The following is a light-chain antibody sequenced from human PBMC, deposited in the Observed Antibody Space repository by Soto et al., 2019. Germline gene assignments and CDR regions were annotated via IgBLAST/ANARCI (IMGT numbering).Light chain of an antibody. V-gene: IGKV1-39*01. CDR3: QKNYNTPIN. Sequence: DFWLTQSTSSVSDFVGDRVSISCRASQSISKFLSWYQQRPGTAPKLLIYAASSLESGVPSRFSGSGSGTDFTLTISSLQPEDFATYYCQKNYNTPINCGQGTQLEIK. J-gene: IGKJ5*01. CDR1: QSISKF. CDR2: AAS.